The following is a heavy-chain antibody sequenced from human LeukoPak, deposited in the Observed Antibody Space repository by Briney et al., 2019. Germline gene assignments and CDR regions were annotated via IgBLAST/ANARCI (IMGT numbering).Heavy chain of an antibody. CDR2: ISGSGGST. CDR1: GFTFSSYA. D-gene: IGHD6-13*01. Sequence: PGRSLRLSCAASGFTFSSYAMSWVRQAPGKGLEWVSAISGSGGSTYYADSVKGRFTISRDNSKNTLYLQMNSLRAEDTAVYYCAKVGSSSWHFDYWGQGTLVTVSS. J-gene: IGHJ4*02. CDR3: AKVGSSSWHFDY. V-gene: IGHV3-23*01.